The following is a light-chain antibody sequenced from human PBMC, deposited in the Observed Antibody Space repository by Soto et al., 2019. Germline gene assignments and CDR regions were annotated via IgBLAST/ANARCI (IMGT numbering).Light chain of an antibody. CDR3: QQRNIWPPT. V-gene: IGKV3-11*01. CDR2: DAS. CDR1: QSISSY. J-gene: IGKJ4*01. Sequence: LLTQSPATLSVSPGQRVTLSCRASQSISSYLAWYQQRPGQPSRLLIYDASNRATGIPARFSGSGSGTDFPLTISSLEPEDFALYFCQQRNIWPPTFGGGTKVE.